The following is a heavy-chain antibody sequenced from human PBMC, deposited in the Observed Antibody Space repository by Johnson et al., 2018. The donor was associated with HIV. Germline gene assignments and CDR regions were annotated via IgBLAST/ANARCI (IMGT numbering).Heavy chain of an antibody. Sequence: VQLVESGGGLVQPGGSLRLSCAASGFTFSSYWMSWVRQAPGKGLEWVANIKQDGSEKYYVDAVKGRFTIYRDNAKNSLYLQMNSRRAEDTAVYYCARVQSLQWELLDGDAFDIWGQGTMVTVSS. CDR3: ARVQSLQWELLDGDAFDI. J-gene: IGHJ3*02. CDR1: GFTFSSYW. V-gene: IGHV3-7*01. CDR2: IKQDGSEK. D-gene: IGHD1-26*01.